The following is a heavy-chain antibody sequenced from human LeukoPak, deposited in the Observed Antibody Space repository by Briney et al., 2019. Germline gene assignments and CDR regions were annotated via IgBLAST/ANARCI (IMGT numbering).Heavy chain of an antibody. J-gene: IGHJ5*02. CDR2: INPSGGST. CDR1: GYTFTSYY. V-gene: IGHV1-46*01. D-gene: IGHD6-19*01. Sequence: ASVKVSCKASGYTFTSYYMHWARQAPGQGLERMGIINPSGGSTSYAQKFQGRVTMTRDTSTSTVYMELSSLRSEDTAVYYCARGLRGVAGTWWFDPWGQGTLVTVSS. CDR3: ARGLRGVAGTWWFDP.